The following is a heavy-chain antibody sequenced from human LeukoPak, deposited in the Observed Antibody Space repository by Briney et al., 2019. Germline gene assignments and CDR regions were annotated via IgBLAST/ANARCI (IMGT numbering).Heavy chain of an antibody. Sequence: GGSLRLSCAASGFTFSDYYMSWIRQAPGKGLEWVSYISSSGSTIYYADSVKGRFTISRDNAKNSLYLQMNSLRAEDTAVYYCARHPFAAMVTDYFDYWGQGTLVTVSS. CDR3: ARHPFAAMVTDYFDY. J-gene: IGHJ4*02. CDR2: ISSSGSTI. D-gene: IGHD5-18*01. V-gene: IGHV3-11*04. CDR1: GFTFSDYY.